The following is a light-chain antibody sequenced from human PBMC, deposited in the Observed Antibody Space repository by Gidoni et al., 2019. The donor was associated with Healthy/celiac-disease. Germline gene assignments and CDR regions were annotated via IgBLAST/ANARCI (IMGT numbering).Light chain of an antibody. CDR2: AAS. CDR1: QSISSY. J-gene: IGKJ4*01. Sequence: DIQMTQSPSSLSASVGDRVTITCRASQSISSYLNWDQQKPGKAPKLLIYAASSLQSGFPSRFSGSASGTDFTLTISSLQPEDFATYYCQQSYSTPTFGGGTKVEIK. CDR3: QQSYSTPT. V-gene: IGKV1-39*01.